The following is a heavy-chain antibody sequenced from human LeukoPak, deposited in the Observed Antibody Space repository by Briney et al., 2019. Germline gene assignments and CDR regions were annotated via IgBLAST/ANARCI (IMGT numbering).Heavy chain of an antibody. J-gene: IGHJ4*02. V-gene: IGHV4-30-4*01. CDR3: ARIGRDSGYDLAFDY. CDR2: ISNSGSA. CDR1: GGSISDSDNY. Sequence: SETVSLTCTVSGGSISDSDNYWSWIRQPPGKGLECLGYISNSGSAIYSPSLKSRFTMSVDTSQNQFSLRVYSVTAADTAVYYCARIGRDSGYDLAFDYWGQGSLVTDSS. D-gene: IGHD5-12*01.